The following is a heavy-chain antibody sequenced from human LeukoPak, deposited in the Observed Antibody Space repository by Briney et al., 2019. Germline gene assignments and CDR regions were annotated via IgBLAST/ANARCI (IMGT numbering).Heavy chain of an antibody. CDR1: GGSISSYY. CDR3: ARVQDTAMVYYFDY. Sequence: SETLSLTCTVSGGSISSYYWSWIRQPPGKGLEWIGYIHYSGSTNYNPSLKSRVTISVDTSKNQFSLKLSSVTAADTAVYYCARVQDTAMVYYFDYWGQGTLVTVSS. J-gene: IGHJ4*02. D-gene: IGHD5-18*01. V-gene: IGHV4-59*01. CDR2: IHYSGST.